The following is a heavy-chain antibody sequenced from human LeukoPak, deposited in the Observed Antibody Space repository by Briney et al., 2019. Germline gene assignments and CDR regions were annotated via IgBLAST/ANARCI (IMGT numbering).Heavy chain of an antibody. CDR3: AKDVSVAAGYMNY. D-gene: IGHD6-13*01. V-gene: IGHV3-30*18. J-gene: IGHJ4*02. CDR2: ISYDGSNK. CDR1: GFTFSSYG. Sequence: GGSLRLSCAASGFTFSSYGMHWVRQAPCKGLEWVAVISYDGSNKYYADSVKGRFTISRDNSKNTLYLQMNSLRAEDTVVYYCAKDVSVAAGYMNYWGRGTLVTVSS.